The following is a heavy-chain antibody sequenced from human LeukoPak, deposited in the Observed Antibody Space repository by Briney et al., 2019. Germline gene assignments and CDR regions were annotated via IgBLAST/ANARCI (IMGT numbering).Heavy chain of an antibody. CDR1: GFTFNNFA. Sequence: GRSLRLSCAASGFTFNNFAMHWVRQAPGKGVEWVTVISYDGRTKFYADSVRGRFTISRDNSKNTLYLKMDGLRAEDTAVYYCARARHYSDTTTYYFAYWGQGTLVTVSS. CDR2: ISYDGRTK. D-gene: IGHD2/OR15-2a*01. V-gene: IGHV3-30*04. J-gene: IGHJ4*02. CDR3: ARARHYSDTTTYYFAY.